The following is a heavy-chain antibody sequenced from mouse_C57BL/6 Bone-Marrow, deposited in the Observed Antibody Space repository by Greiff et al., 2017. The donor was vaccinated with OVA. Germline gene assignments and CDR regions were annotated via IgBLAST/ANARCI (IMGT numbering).Heavy chain of an antibody. J-gene: IGHJ2*01. CDR3: ARHRQLRLLDY. CDR1: EYEFPSHD. Sequence: DVHLVESGGGLVQPGESLKLSCESNEYEFPSHDMSWVRKTLEKRLELVAAINSDGGRTSYLDTMERRIIISRDNTKKTLYLQMSSLRSEDTALYYCARHRQLRLLDYWGQGTTLTVSS. CDR2: INSDGGRT. V-gene: IGHV5-2*01. D-gene: IGHD3-2*02.